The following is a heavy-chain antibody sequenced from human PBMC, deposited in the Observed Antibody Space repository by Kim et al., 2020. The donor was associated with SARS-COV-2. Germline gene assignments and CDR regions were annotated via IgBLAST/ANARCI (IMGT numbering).Heavy chain of an antibody. J-gene: IGHJ4*02. CDR3: ARGDSSGWYKYFDY. D-gene: IGHD6-19*01. V-gene: IGHV1-69*01. Sequence: AQKFQGIVTITADEATSTAYMELSSLRSEDTAVYYCARGDSSGWYKYFDYWGQGTLVTVSS.